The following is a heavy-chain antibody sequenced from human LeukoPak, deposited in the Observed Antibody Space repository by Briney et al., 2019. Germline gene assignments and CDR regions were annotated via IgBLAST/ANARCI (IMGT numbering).Heavy chain of an antibody. CDR2: FDPEDGET. D-gene: IGHD6-13*01. CDR1: GYTLTELS. V-gene: IGHV1-24*01. Sequence: GASVKVSCKVSGYTLTELSMHWVRQAPGKGLEWMGGFDPEDGETIYAQKFQGRVTMTEDTSTDTAYMELSSLRSEDTAVYYCARGPIAAAANWFDYWGQGTLVTVSS. J-gene: IGHJ4*02. CDR3: ARGPIAAAANWFDY.